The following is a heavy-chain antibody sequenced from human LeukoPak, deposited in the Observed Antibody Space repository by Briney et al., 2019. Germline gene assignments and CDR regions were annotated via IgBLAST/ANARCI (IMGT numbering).Heavy chain of an antibody. CDR2: MYHSGST. CDR3: ARVPGPNWFDP. CDR1: GYSIRSGYY. Sequence: SETLSLTCTVSGYSIRSGYYWGWIRQPPGKGLEWIGSMYHSGSTFYNPSLRSRVTISVDTSKNQISLNLRSVTAADTAVYYCARVPGPNWFDPWGQGTLVTVSS. V-gene: IGHV4-38-2*02. J-gene: IGHJ5*02.